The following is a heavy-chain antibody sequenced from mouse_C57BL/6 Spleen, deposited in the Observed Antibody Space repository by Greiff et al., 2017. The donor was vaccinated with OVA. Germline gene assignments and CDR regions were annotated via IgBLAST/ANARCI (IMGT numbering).Heavy chain of an antibody. D-gene: IGHD2-3*01. Sequence: LVKPGASVTLSCKASGYTFTESTIHWVKQRSGQGLERIGWFYPGSGSIKYNEKFTDKATLTADKSSSTVSMELSRLTSEASAVYFCARPEDGYYDYWGQGTTLTVSS. CDR2: FYPGSGSI. V-gene: IGHV1-62-2*01. CDR1: GYTFTEST. CDR3: ARPEDGYYDY. J-gene: IGHJ2*01.